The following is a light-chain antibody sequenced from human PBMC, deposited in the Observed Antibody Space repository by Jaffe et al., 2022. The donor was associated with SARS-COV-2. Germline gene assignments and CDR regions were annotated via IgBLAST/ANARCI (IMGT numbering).Light chain of an antibody. CDR3: SSRDNSDNHYV. CDR2: GKN. Sequence: SSELTQDPAVSVALGQTVRITCQGDSLRSYYASWYQRKPGQAPVLVIYGKNNRPSGIPDRFSGSSSGNTASLTIAGAQAEDEADYYCSSRDNSDNHYVFGTGTKVTVL. CDR1: SLRSYY. J-gene: IGLJ1*01. V-gene: IGLV3-19*01.